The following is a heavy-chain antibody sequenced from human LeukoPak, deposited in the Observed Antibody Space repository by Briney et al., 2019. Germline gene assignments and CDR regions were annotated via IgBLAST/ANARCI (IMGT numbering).Heavy chain of an antibody. CDR1: GYTFTSYG. CDR3: ARTTKQWELLYLVFDY. J-gene: IGHJ4*02. Sequence: GASVKVSCKASGYTFTSYGISWVRQAPGQGLEWMGWISAYNGNTNYAQKLQGRVTMTTDTSTSTAYMELRSLRSDDTAVYYCARTTKQWELLYLVFDYWGQGTLVTVSS. V-gene: IGHV1-18*01. D-gene: IGHD1-26*01. CDR2: ISAYNGNT.